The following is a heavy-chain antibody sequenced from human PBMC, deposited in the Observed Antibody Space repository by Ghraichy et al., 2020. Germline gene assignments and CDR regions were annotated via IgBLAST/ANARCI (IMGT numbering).Heavy chain of an antibody. CDR3: EREAPEWEAAAVRGLFDI. Sequence: SETLSLNCSVSGDSISTNYWYWIWQRQRQGMEWIGYIYYSGSTKYTPSLKSIVTISVDTSMTKFSLKLSSVTAADTAEYYCEREAPEWEAAAVRGLFDIWGQETLPTVS. D-gene: IGHD6-13*01. CDR2: IYYSGST. CDR1: GDSISTNY. J-gene: IGHJ3*02. V-gene: IGHV4-59*01.